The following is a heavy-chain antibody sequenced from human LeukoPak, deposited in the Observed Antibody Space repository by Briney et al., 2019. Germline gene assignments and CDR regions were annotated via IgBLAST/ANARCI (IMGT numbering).Heavy chain of an antibody. D-gene: IGHD1-26*01. Sequence: PSQTLSLTCTVSGGSISSGDYYWSWIRQPPGKGLEWIGYIYYNGITSYNPSLESRVTMSLDTSENQVSLKLTSVTAADTAVYYCARHISSGGTYAHFDYWGQGTLVTVSS. V-gene: IGHV4-30-4*08. CDR1: GGSISSGDYY. CDR2: IYYNGIT. J-gene: IGHJ4*02. CDR3: ARHISSGGTYAHFDY.